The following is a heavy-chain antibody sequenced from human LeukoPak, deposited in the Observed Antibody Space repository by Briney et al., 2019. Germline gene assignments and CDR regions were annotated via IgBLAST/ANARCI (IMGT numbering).Heavy chain of an antibody. CDR1: GDSIASHNW. CDR3: ASCLFDYYYFDQ. V-gene: IGHV4-4*02. Sequence: PSETLSLTCAVSGDSIASHNWWSWVRQSPGKGLEWIGEIYHSGTTNYSPSLKSRVTISVDKSKNQLSLRLTSVTAADTAVYFCASCLFDYYYFDQWGQGTLVTVSS. D-gene: IGHD3-10*01. J-gene: IGHJ4*02. CDR2: IYHSGTT.